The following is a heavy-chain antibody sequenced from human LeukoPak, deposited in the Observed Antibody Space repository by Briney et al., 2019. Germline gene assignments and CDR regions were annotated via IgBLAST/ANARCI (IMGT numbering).Heavy chain of an antibody. CDR1: GFTFSDYY. J-gene: IGHJ5*02. V-gene: IGHV3-11*04. CDR3: AKDVGVAVAGWRFDP. D-gene: IGHD6-19*01. Sequence: PGGSLRLSCAASGFTFSDYYMSWIRQAPGKGLEWVSYISSSGSTIYYADSVKGRFTISRDNAKNSLYLQLNSVTPEDTAIYYCAKDVGVAVAGWRFDPWGQGTLVTVSS. CDR2: ISSSGSTI.